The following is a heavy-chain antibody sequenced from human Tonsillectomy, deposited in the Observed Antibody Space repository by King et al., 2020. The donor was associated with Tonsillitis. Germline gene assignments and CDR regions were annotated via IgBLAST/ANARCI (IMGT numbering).Heavy chain of an antibody. CDR2: INDDGDTT. CDR3: ARDRAYGLFDY. D-gene: IGHD3-10*01. J-gene: IGHJ4*02. V-gene: IGHV3-74*01. Sequence: VQLVESGGGLVQPGGSLRLSCAASGFTFSSYWMHWVRHVPGKGLVWVSRINDDGDTTTYADSVKGRFTISRDNAKNTLYLQMNSLRAEDTAVYYCARDRAYGLFDYCGQGTLVTVSS. CDR1: GFTFSSYW.